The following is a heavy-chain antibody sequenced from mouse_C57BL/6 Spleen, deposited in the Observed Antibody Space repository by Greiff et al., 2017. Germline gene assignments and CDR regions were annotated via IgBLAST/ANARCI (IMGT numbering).Heavy chain of an antibody. V-gene: IGHV1-82*01. Sequence: QVQLKESGPELVKPGASVKISCKASDYAFSSSWMNWVKQRPGKGLEWIGRIYPGDGDTNYNGKFKGKATLTADKSSSTAYMQLSSLTSEDSAVYFCARSGFYYGSSYAMDYWGQGTSVTVSS. J-gene: IGHJ4*01. CDR1: DYAFSSSW. D-gene: IGHD1-1*01. CDR2: IYPGDGDT. CDR3: ARSGFYYGSSYAMDY.